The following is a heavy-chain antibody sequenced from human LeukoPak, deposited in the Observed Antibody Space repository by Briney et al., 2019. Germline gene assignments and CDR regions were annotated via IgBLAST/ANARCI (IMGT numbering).Heavy chain of an antibody. V-gene: IGHV1-69*04. CDR3: ARDGSRITMVRGVIKYGMDV. Sequence: ASVKVSCKASGYTFTGYYMQWVRQAPGQGLEWMGRIIPILGIANYAQKFQGRVTITADKSTSTAYMELSSLRSEDTAVYYCARDGSRITMVRGVIKYGMDVWGQGTTATVSS. J-gene: IGHJ6*02. CDR1: GYTFTGYY. D-gene: IGHD3-10*01. CDR2: IIPILGIA.